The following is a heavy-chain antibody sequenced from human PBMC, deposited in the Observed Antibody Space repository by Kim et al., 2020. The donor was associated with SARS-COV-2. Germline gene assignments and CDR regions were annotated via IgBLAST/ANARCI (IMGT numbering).Heavy chain of an antibody. CDR1: GFTFSSYG. CDR2: IWYDGSNK. V-gene: IGHV3-33*01. J-gene: IGHJ4*02. CDR3: ARDSYSSGWYGGDY. Sequence: GGSLRLSCAASGFTFSSYGMHWVRQAPGKGLEWVAVIWYDGSNKYYADSVKGRFTISRDNSKNTLYLQMNSLRAEDTAVYYCARDSYSSGWYGGDYWGQGTLVTVSS. D-gene: IGHD6-19*01.